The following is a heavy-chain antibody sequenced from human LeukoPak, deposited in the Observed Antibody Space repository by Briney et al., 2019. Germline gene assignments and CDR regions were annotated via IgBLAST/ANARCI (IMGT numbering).Heavy chain of an antibody. V-gene: IGHV3-33*01. CDR3: ARMGLAPNFDY. J-gene: IGHJ4*02. Sequence: PGWSLRLSCAASGFTFSSYGMHWVRQAPGKGLEWVAVIWYDGSNKYYADSVKGRFTISRDNSKNTLYLQMNSLRAEDTAVYYCARMGLAPNFDYWGQGTLVTVSS. CDR1: GFTFSSYG. D-gene: IGHD6-19*01. CDR2: IWYDGSNK.